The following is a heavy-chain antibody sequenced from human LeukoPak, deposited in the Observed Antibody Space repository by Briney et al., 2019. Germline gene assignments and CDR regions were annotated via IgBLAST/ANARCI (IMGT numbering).Heavy chain of an antibody. D-gene: IGHD5-12*01. V-gene: IGHV4-4*07. CDR2: IYTSGST. J-gene: IGHJ4*02. CDR3: ARVAAVATKHHYFDY. CDR1: GGSISSYY. Sequence: SETLSLTCTVSGGSISSYYWSWIRQPAGKGLEWIGRIYTSGSTNYNPSLKSRVTMSVDTSKNQFSLKLSSVTAADTAAYYCARVAAVATKHHYFDYWGQGTLVTVSS.